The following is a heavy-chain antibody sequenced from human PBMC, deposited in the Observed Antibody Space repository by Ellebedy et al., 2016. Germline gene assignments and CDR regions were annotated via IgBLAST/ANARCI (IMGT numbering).Heavy chain of an antibody. V-gene: IGHV1-69*13. CDR3: ARFKVGATGYFDY. CDR2: IIPIFGTT. J-gene: IGHJ4*02. D-gene: IGHD1-26*01. CDR1: GGTFSSYA. Sequence: SVKVSXKASGGTFSSYAFSWVRQAPGQGPEWMGGIIPIFGTTDYAQYFQGRVTITADESTSTAYMELSSLRSEDTAVYYCARFKVGATGYFDYWGQGTLVTVSS.